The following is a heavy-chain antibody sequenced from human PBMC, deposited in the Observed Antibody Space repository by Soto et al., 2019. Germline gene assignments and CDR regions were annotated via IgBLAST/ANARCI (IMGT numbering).Heavy chain of an antibody. CDR3: ARRRLGRYYGSGSYIDY. J-gene: IGHJ4*02. CDR2: ISHSGST. CDR1: GGSFSGYY. V-gene: IGHV4-34*01. D-gene: IGHD3-10*01. Sequence: PSATLSLTCAVYGGSFSGYYWSLIRQPPGKGLEWIGEISHSGSTNYNPSLKSRVTISVDTSKNQFSLKLSSVTAADTAVYYCARRRLGRYYGSGSYIDYWGQGTLVTVSS.